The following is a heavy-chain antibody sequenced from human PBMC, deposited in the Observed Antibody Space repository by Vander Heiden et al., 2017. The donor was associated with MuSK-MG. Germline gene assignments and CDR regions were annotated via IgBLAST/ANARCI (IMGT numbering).Heavy chain of an antibody. CDR1: GFTFSSYA. V-gene: IGHV3-23*01. D-gene: IGHD2-21*01. CDR2: ISGSGGST. Sequence: EVQLLESGGGLVQPGGSLRLSCAASGFTFSSYAMSWVRQAPGKGLEWVSAISGSGGSTYDADSVKGRFTISRDKSKNTLYLQMKRMRAEDTAVYYCAKDDSRVAWTNWVQGSLVTVYS. J-gene: IGHJ4*02. CDR3: AKDDSRVAWTN.